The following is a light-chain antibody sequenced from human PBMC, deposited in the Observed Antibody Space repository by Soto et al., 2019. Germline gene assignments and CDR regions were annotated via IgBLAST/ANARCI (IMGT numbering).Light chain of an antibody. CDR2: DTS. Sequence: EVVMTQSPALLSVSPGERVTLSCRASQSVNNNLAWYQQQPGQAPRLLIYDTSSRATGVPARFSGSGSGTEFTLTISSLKAEDLAVYYCQQYNDRPPLTFGGGTKVEI. V-gene: IGKV3-15*01. J-gene: IGKJ4*01. CDR3: QQYNDRPPLT. CDR1: QSVNNN.